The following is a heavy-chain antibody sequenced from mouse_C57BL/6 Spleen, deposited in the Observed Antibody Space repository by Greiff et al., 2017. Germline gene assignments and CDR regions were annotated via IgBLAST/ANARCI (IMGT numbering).Heavy chain of an antibody. Sequence: VQLQQPGAELVKPGASVKMSCKASGYTFTSYWITWVKQRPGQGLEWIGDIYPGSGSTNYTEKFKSKATLTVDTSSSPAYMQLSSLTSEDSAVYYCAKEGGWVGQVDYWGQGTSVTVSS. CDR1: GYTFTSYW. D-gene: IGHD1-1*01. V-gene: IGHV1-55*01. CDR3: AKEGGWVGQVDY. CDR2: IYPGSGST. J-gene: IGHJ4*01.